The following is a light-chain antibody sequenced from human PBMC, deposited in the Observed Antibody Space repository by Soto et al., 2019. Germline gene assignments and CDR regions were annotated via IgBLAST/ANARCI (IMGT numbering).Light chain of an antibody. J-gene: IGLJ2*01. V-gene: IGLV2-14*03. CDR2: DVN. Sequence: SARTQPAPVSGSPGQSITITCTGTSSDIGAYNFVSWYQQHPGKAPKLMLYDVNIRPSGVSNRFSGSKSGNTASLTISGLQAEDEAEYYCTSWTTSTTMIFGGGTKLTVL. CDR1: SSDIGAYNF. CDR3: TSWTTSTTMI.